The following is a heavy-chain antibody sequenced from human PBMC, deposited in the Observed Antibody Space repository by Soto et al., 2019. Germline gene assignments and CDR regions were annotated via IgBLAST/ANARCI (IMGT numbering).Heavy chain of an antibody. D-gene: IGHD3-9*01. CDR3: ARGPGGGYFDWLLFSGYGMDV. V-gene: IGHV4-34*01. J-gene: IGHJ6*02. CDR1: GGSFSGYY. CDR2: INHSGST. Sequence: TSETLSLTCAVHGGSFSGYYWSWIRQPPGKGLEWIGEINHSGSTNYNPSLKSRVTISVDTSKNQFSLKLSSVTAADTAVYYCARGPGGGYFDWLLFSGYGMDVWGQGTTVTVSS.